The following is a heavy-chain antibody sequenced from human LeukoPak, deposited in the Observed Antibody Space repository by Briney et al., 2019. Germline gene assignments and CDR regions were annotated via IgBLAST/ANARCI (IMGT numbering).Heavy chain of an antibody. J-gene: IGHJ4*02. CDR1: GFTFSISW. CDR2: IDKHGSGK. Sequence: GGSLRRSCVASGFTFSISWMTWVRRATGKGLEWVANIDKHGSGKYYVDSVKGRFAISRDYASNSVFLQMDSLRAEDTSVYYCARDAGWGYYDLWGQGTPVTVSS. V-gene: IGHV3-7*01. CDR3: ARDAGWGYYDL. D-gene: IGHD1-26*01.